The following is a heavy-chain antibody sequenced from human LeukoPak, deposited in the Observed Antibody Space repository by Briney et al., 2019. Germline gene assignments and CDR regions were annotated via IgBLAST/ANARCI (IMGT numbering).Heavy chain of an antibody. V-gene: IGHV4-34*01. Sequence: PSETLSLTCAVYGGSFSGYYWSWIRQPPGKGLEWIGEINHSGSTNDNPSLKSRVTISVDTSKNQFSLKLSSVTAADTAVYYCARAVVVVAAEYYFDYWGQGTLVTVSS. D-gene: IGHD2-15*01. CDR3: ARAVVVVAAEYYFDY. CDR1: GGSFSGYY. CDR2: INHSGST. J-gene: IGHJ4*02.